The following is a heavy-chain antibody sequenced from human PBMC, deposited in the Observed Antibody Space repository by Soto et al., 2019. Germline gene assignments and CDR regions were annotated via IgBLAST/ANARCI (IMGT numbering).Heavy chain of an antibody. V-gene: IGHV2-70*04. CDR3: ARIRISGSMAV. Sequence: GSGPTLVNPTQTPTLTCTFSGFSLSTSGMRVSWIRQPPGKALEWLARIDWDDDKFYSTSLKTRLTISKDTSKNQVVLTMTNMDPVDTATYYCARIRISGSMAVWGQRTTVIVSS. CDR1: GFSLSTSGMR. J-gene: IGHJ6*02. CDR2: IDWDDDK. D-gene: IGHD1-20*01.